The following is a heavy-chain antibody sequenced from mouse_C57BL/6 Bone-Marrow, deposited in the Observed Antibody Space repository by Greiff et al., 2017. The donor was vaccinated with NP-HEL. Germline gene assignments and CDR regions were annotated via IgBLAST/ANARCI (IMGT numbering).Heavy chain of an antibody. Sequence: VQLQESGAELARPGASVKLSCKASGYTFTSYGISWVKQRTGQGLEWIGEIYPRSGNTYYNEKFKGKATLTADKSSSTAYMELRSLTSEDCAVYFWARRGELGGFAYWGQGTLVTVSA. CDR2: IYPRSGNT. J-gene: IGHJ3*01. CDR3: ARRGELGGFAY. CDR1: GYTFTSYG. V-gene: IGHV1-81*01.